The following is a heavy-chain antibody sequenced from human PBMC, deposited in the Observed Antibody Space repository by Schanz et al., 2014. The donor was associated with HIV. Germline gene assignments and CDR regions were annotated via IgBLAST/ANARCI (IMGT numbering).Heavy chain of an antibody. V-gene: IGHV3-33*01. D-gene: IGHD3-10*01. Sequence: QVQLVESGGGVVQPGRSLRLSCAASGFTFSSYGMHWVRQAPGKGLEWVAVIWYDGSNKYYADSVKGRFTISRDNSKNTLYLQMNSLRAEDTAVYYCAREGSNYYGSGSYYKTYGMDVWGQGTTVTVS. CDR3: AREGSNYYGSGSYYKTYGMDV. J-gene: IGHJ6*02. CDR2: IWYDGSNK. CDR1: GFTFSSYG.